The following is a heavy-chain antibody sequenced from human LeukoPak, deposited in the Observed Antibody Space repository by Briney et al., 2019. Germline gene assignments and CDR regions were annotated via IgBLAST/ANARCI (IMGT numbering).Heavy chain of an antibody. V-gene: IGHV3-23*01. J-gene: IGHJ4*02. Sequence: GGSLRLSCATSGFSFSSYAMSWVRQAPGKWLEWVSAMSSSDDGRYYAASVRGRFTISRDTSRSTLYLQMNSLRAEDAAVYYCAKAPVTSCRGAFCYPFDYWGQGTLVTVSS. CDR1: GFSFSSYA. CDR3: AKAPVTSCRGAFCYPFDY. D-gene: IGHD2-15*01. CDR2: MSSSDDGR.